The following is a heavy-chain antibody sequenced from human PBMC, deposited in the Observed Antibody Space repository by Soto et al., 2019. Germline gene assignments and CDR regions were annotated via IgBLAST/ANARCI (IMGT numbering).Heavy chain of an antibody. CDR3: ARHSPPGRITIFTVGNWFDP. CDR1: GGSFSGYY. J-gene: IGHJ5*02. V-gene: IGHV4-34*01. CDR2: IDHTGST. D-gene: IGHD3-9*01. Sequence: SETLSLTCAVYGGSFSGYYWSWIRQSPKKGLEWIGEIDHTGSTNYNPSLKSRVSISIDTSKNQFSLRLSSVTAADTAVYYCARHSPPGRITIFTVGNWFDPWGQGTLVTVSS.